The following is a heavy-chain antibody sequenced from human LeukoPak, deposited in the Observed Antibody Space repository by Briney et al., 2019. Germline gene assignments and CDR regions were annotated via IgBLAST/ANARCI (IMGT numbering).Heavy chain of an antibody. CDR1: GFTFISYA. CDR2: ISYDGSNK. J-gene: IGHJ4*02. Sequence: GGSLRLSCAASGFTFISYAMHWVRQAPGKELEWVAVISYDGSNKYYAYSAKSRFTISRDNAKSTLYLQMKSLRPEDTAVYYYESMPYVYIAAAGPLDYWGQGTLVTVSS. D-gene: IGHD6-13*01. V-gene: IGHV3-30-3*01. CDR3: ESMPYVYIAAAGPLDY.